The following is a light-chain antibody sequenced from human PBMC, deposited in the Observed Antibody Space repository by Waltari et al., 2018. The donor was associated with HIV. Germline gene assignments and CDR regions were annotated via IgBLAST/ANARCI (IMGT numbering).Light chain of an antibody. Sequence: QSVLTQPPSVSGAPGQRVTISCTGSSSNSGANYDVHWYQPFPGTAPKLLLSGNNDRPSGVPDRFSGSRSGTSASLAITGLQADDEADYYCQSYDSSLSGSVVFGGGTKLTVL. CDR3: QSYDSSLSGSVV. J-gene: IGLJ2*01. V-gene: IGLV1-40*01. CDR1: SSNSGANYD. CDR2: GNN.